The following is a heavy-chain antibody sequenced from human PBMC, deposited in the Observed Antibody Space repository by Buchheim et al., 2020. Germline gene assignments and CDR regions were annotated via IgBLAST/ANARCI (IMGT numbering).Heavy chain of an antibody. J-gene: IGHJ5*02. CDR3: TLMRTTNHGFDP. Sequence: QITLKESGPTLVKPTQTLTLTCTFSGFSLSTSGVGVGWIRQPPGKALGWLSLIYWDDDKLYSPSLPSRLTITKDPSQNQVVLTMTSLDPVDTATYYCTLMRTTNHGFDPWGQGTL. V-gene: IGHV2-5*02. CDR2: IYWDDDK. D-gene: IGHD2/OR15-2a*01. CDR1: GFSLSTSGVG.